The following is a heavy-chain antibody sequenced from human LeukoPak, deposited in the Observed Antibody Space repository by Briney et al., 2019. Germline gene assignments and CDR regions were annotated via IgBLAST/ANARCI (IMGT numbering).Heavy chain of an antibody. D-gene: IGHD3-22*01. CDR1: GGSISGYY. CDR2: IYTSGST. J-gene: IGHJ4*02. CDR3: ARGPDYSDSSGYFKY. V-gene: IGHV4-4*07. Sequence: SETLSLTCAVSGGSISGYYWSWIRQPAGKGLEWMGRIYTSGSTNYNPSLRSRVSISVDKSKNQFSLILSSLTAADTAVYYCARGPDYSDSSGYFKYWGQGTLVTVSS.